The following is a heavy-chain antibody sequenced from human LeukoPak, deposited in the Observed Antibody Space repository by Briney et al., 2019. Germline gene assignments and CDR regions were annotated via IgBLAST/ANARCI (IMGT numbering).Heavy chain of an antibody. CDR1: GSSISNYY. V-gene: IGHV4-59*01. D-gene: IGHD6-13*01. J-gene: IGHJ4*02. CDR3: ARLSRYSSTEDY. Sequence: SETLSLTCTDSGSSISNYYWSWIRQPPGKGLEWIGYIYYSGSTNYNPSLKSRVTISLDTSKNQFSLKLSSVTAADTAIYYCARLSRYSSTEDYWGQGTLVTVSS. CDR2: IYYSGST.